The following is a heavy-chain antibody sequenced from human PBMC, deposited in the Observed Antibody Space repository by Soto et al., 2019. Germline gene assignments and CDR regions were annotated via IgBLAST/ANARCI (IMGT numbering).Heavy chain of an antibody. Sequence: GGSLRLSCAASGFTFSSYSMNWVRQAPGKGLEWVSYISSSSSTIYYADSVKGRFTISRDNAKNSLYLQMNSLRDEDTAVYYCARVGFSWDILTGYPHYGMDVWGQGTTVTVSS. CDR1: GFTFSSYS. D-gene: IGHD3-9*01. CDR3: ARVGFSWDILTGYPHYGMDV. J-gene: IGHJ6*02. CDR2: ISSSSSTI. V-gene: IGHV3-48*02.